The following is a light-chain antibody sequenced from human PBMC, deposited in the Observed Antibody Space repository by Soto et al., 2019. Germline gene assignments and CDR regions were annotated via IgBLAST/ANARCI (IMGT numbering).Light chain of an antibody. CDR2: EVT. CDR3: ISYTLSKTVI. J-gene: IGLJ2*01. Sequence: QSALTQPASVSGSPGQSITISCSGTSSDVGAHDFVSWYQHHPDKAPKVIIFEVTKRPSGVSDRFSGSKTGNTASLTISRLQAEDEADYYCISYTLSKTVIFGGGTKVTVL. V-gene: IGLV2-14*01. CDR1: SSDVGAHDF.